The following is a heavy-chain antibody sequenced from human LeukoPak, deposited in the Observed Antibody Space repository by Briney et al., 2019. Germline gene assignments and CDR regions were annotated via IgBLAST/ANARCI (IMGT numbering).Heavy chain of an antibody. V-gene: IGHV3-9*01. D-gene: IGHD3-16*01. CDR1: GFTFDDYA. J-gene: IGHJ6*02. Sequence: PGGSLRLSCSASGFTFDDYAMHWVRQAPGKGLEWVSGISWNSGSIGYADSVKGRFTISRDNAKNSLCLQMNSLRAEDTALYYCAKDTGGQNYYGMDVWGQGTTVTVSS. CDR2: ISWNSGSI. CDR3: AKDTGGQNYYGMDV.